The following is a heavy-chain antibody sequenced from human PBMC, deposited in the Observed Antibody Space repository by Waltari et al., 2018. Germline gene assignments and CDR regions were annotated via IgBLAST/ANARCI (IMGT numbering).Heavy chain of an antibody. CDR2: ISYNGRNI. CDR3: ARDYCDRTNCHGMDV. V-gene: IGHV3-30*04. D-gene: IGHD3-22*01. J-gene: IGHJ6*02. CDR1: EFTFSSYA. Sequence: QVQLVESGGGVVQPGRSLRLSCEASEFTFSSYAMHWVRQAPGKGLEWEAVISYNGRNIYYVDSVKGRFTISRDNSKKTLYMQMNSLRAEDTAVYYCARDYCDRTNCHGMDVWGQGTTVTVSS.